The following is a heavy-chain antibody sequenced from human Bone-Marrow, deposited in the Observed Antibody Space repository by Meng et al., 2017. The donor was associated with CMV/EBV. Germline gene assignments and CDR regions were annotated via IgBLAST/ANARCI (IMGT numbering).Heavy chain of an antibody. CDR3: ARGVAAGRDY. D-gene: IGHD6-13*01. CDR2: INGDGTST. J-gene: IGHJ4*02. Sequence: GGSLRLSCTASGFTFSSYWMHWVRQAPGKGLVWVSRINGDGTSTSYADSVKGRFTTSRDNAKNTLYLQMNSLRAEDTAVYYCARGVAAGRDYWGQRMLVTVSS. V-gene: IGHV3-74*01. CDR1: GFTFSSYW.